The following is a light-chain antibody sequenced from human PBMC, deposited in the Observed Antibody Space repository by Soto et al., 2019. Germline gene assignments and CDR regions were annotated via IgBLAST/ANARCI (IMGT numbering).Light chain of an antibody. CDR3: QDYGTSWT. J-gene: IGKJ1*01. CDR1: QSVGSY. V-gene: IGKV3-20*01. CDR2: AAS. Sequence: EMVMTQSPATLSVSPGERATLSCRASQSVGSYLAWYQQKPGQAPRLLIYAASSRATGIPDRFSGSGSGTDFTLTINRLEPEDFAVYYCQDYGTSWTFGQGTKVDIK.